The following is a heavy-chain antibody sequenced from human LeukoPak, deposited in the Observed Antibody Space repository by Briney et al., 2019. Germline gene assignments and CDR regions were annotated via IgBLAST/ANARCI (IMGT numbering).Heavy chain of an antibody. Sequence: ASVKVSCKASGYTFTGYYMHWVRQAPGQGLEWMGWINPNSGGTNYAQKFQGWVTMTRDTSISTAYVELSRLRSDDTAVYYCARGQWGWGSLEAFDIWGQGTMVTVSS. V-gene: IGHV1-2*04. CDR3: ARGQWGWGSLEAFDI. CDR2: INPNSGGT. CDR1: GYTFTGYY. J-gene: IGHJ3*02. D-gene: IGHD3-16*02.